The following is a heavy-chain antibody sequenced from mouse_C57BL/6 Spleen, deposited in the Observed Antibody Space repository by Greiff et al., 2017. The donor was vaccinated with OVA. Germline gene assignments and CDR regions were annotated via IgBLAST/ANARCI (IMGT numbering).Heavy chain of an antibody. CDR2: IWSDGST. V-gene: IGHV2-6-1*01. CDR3: ARHGYYGSIWYFDV. CDR1: GFSLTSYG. D-gene: IGHD1-1*01. J-gene: IGHJ1*03. Sequence: QVQLQQSGPGLVAPSQSLSITCTVSGFSLTSYGVHWVRQPPGKGLEWLVVIWSDGSTTYNSALKSRLSISKDNSKSQVFLKMNSLQTDDTAMYYCARHGYYGSIWYFDVWGTGTTVTVSS.